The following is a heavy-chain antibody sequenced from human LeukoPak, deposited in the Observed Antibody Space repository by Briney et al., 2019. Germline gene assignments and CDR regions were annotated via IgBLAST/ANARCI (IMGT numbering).Heavy chain of an antibody. V-gene: IGHV3-74*01. CDR1: GFTVSSNY. CDR3: ARSDWFAP. J-gene: IGHJ5*02. Sequence: GGSLRLSCAASGFTVSSNYMSWVRQAPGKGLEWVSRIKTDGSITTYADSVKGRFTISRDNAKNTLYLQMNSLRVEDTAVYYCARSDWFAPWGQGTLVIVSS. CDR2: IKTDGSIT.